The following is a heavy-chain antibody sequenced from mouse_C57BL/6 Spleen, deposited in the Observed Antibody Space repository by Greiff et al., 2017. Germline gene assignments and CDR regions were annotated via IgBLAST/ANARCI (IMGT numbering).Heavy chain of an antibody. CDR2: IWRGGST. CDR3: AKKKGLGNYVSYAMDY. D-gene: IGHD2-1*01. J-gene: IGHJ4*01. CDR1: GFSLTSYG. Sequence: VQLVESGPGLVQPSQSLSITCTVSGFSLTSYGVHWVRQSPGKGLEWLGVIWRGGSTDYNAAFMSRLSITKDNSKSHVFFKMNSLQADDTAIYYGAKKKGLGNYVSYAMDYWGQGTSVTVSS. V-gene: IGHV2-5*01.